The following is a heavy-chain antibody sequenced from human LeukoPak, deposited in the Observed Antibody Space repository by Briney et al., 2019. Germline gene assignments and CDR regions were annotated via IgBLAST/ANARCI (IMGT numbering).Heavy chain of an antibody. J-gene: IGHJ5*02. Sequence: ASVKVSCKASGGTFSSYAVSWVRQAPGQGLEWMGRIIPIFGTTNYAQKFQGRVTITTDESTSTAYMELSSLRSEDTAVYYCARRAAAGNWFDPWGQGTLVTVSS. D-gene: IGHD6-13*01. CDR1: GGTFSSYA. V-gene: IGHV1-69*05. CDR3: ARRAAAGNWFDP. CDR2: IIPIFGTT.